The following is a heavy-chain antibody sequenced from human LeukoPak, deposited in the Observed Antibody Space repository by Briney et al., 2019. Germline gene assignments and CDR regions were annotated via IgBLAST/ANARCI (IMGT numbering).Heavy chain of an antibody. CDR1: GGSISNKY. CDR3: ARGGYSYGRNGKYFDY. D-gene: IGHD5-18*01. J-gene: IGHJ4*02. CDR2: IYYSGST. Sequence: PSETLSLTCTVSGGSISNKYWSWIRQPPGKGLEWIGYIYYSGSTNYNPSLKSRVTILVDTSKNQFSLKLSSVTAADTAVYYCARGGYSYGRNGKYFDYWGQGTLVTVSS. V-gene: IGHV4-59*01.